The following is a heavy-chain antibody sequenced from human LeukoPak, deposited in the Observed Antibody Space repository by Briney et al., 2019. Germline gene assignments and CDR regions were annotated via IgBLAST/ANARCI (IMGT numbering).Heavy chain of an antibody. CDR3: AGATKWLAHDF. Sequence: GGSLRLSCAAPGITFSSYAMTWVRQAPGKGLEWVSAISGSGVNTYYADSVKGRFTVSRDTYKNTLFLQMKSLRADDTAVYYCAGATKWLAHDFWGQGTLVTVSS. CDR1: GITFSSYA. V-gene: IGHV3-23*01. J-gene: IGHJ4*02. CDR2: ISGSGVNT. D-gene: IGHD6-19*01.